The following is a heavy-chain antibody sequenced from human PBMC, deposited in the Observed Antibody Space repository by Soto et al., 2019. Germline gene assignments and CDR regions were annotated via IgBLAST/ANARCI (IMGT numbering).Heavy chain of an antibody. CDR1: GFTFSSYA. Sequence: EVQLLESGGGLVQPGGSLRLSCAASGFTFSSYAMSWVRQAPGKGLEWVSAISGSGGSTYYADSVKGRFTISKDNSKNTLYLQMNSLRAEDTAVYYCAKFMQARSMVRGVIITPFFVDWGQGTLVTVSS. J-gene: IGHJ4*02. V-gene: IGHV3-23*01. CDR2: ISGSGGST. CDR3: AKFMQARSMVRGVIITPFFVD. D-gene: IGHD3-10*01.